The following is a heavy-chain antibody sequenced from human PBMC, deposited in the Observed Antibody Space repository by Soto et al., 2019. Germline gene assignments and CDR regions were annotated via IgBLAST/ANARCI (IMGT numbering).Heavy chain of an antibody. J-gene: IGHJ6*02. D-gene: IGHD2-2*01. CDR2: IIPIFGTA. V-gene: IGHV1-69*13. Sequence: SVKVSCKASGGTFSSYAISWVLQAPGQGLEWMGGIIPIFGTANYAQKFQGRVTITADESTSTAYMELSSLRSEDTAVYYCARRKDIVVVPAAPEYYYYYGMDVWGQGTTVTVSS. CDR3: ARRKDIVVVPAAPEYYYYYGMDV. CDR1: GGTFSSYA.